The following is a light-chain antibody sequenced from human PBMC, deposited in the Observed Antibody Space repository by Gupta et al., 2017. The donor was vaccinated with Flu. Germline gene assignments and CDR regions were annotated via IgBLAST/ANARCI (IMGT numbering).Light chain of an antibody. CDR3: QQSFRTPWT. Sequence: DIQMTQSPSSLSASVGDRVTITCRAGRTIGTYLNWYQQRPGKAPNLLIYAASHLQSGVPSRFTGTGSGTNFSLTISTLDPEDLATYHCQQSFRTPWTFGQGTKVELK. J-gene: IGKJ1*01. CDR1: RTIGTY. V-gene: IGKV1-39*01. CDR2: AAS.